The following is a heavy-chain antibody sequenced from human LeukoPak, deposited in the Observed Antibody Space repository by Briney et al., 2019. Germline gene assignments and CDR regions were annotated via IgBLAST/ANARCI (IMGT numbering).Heavy chain of an antibody. Sequence: GGSLRLSCAASGFTFSSYGMHWVRQAPGKGLEWVAFIRYDGSNKYYADSVKGRFTISRDNFKNTLYLQMNSLRAEDTAVYYCAKGSCSSTSCYLFDYWGQGTLVTVSS. V-gene: IGHV3-30*02. CDR3: AKGSCSSTSCYLFDY. D-gene: IGHD2-2*01. J-gene: IGHJ4*02. CDR1: GFTFSSYG. CDR2: IRYDGSNK.